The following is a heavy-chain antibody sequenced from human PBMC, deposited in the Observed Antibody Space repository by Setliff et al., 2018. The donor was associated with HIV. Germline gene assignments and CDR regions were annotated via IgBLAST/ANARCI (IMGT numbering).Heavy chain of an antibody. CDR1: GFTFSNYG. V-gene: IGHV4-4*01. CDR3: ARGVQAQVVLMSYVKGRFDP. J-gene: IGHJ5*02. CDR2: IYHSEYT. D-gene: IGHD2-8*01. Sequence: GSLRLSCAASGFTFSNYGMHWVRQAPGKGLEWIGEIYHSEYTNYNPSLKSRVSMSVDKSKNQFSVKLTSVTAADTAKYFCARGVQAQVVLMSYVKGRFDPWGQGTQVTVSS.